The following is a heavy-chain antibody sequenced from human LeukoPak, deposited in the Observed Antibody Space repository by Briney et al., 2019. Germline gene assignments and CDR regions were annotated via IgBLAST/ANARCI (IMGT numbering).Heavy chain of an antibody. CDR2: ISSSGSTI. V-gene: IGHV3-48*04. J-gene: IGHJ4*02. Sequence: PGGSLRLSCAASGLPFSTYSMNWVRQAPGKGLEWVSYISSSGSTIYYADSVKGRFTISRDNAKNSLYLQMNSLRAEDTAVYYCAGDRGYCSGNSCYPFDYWGQGTLVTVSS. D-gene: IGHD2-15*01. CDR1: GLPFSTYS. CDR3: AGDRGYCSGNSCYPFDY.